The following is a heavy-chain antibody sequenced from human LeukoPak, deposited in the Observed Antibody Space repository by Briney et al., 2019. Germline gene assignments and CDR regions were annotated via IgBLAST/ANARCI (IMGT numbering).Heavy chain of an antibody. V-gene: IGHV3-30*02. CDR3: AKDGDSTGYYSSYYNHMDV. CDR1: GFTFSSYG. Sequence: GGSLRLSCAASGFTFSSYGMHWVRQAPGKGLEWVAFIRYDGSNKYYADSVKGRFAISRDNSKNTVYLHMNSLRAEDTAIYYCAKDGDSTGYYSSYYNHMDVWGKGTSVTISS. CDR2: IRYDGSNK. D-gene: IGHD3-22*01. J-gene: IGHJ6*03.